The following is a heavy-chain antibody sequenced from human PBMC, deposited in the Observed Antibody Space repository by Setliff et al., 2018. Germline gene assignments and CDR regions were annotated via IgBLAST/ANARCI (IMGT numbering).Heavy chain of an antibody. CDR3: ARARGHYYDSSGRSGYFQH. Sequence: ASVKVSCKASGYTFTNNYIHWVRQAPGQGLEWLGLINPSGGYTNYAQKFQDRITLTRDTPTNTLYMELGSLRSEDTAVYYCARARGHYYDSSGRSGYFQHWGQGTLVTVSS. CDR2: INPSGGYT. V-gene: IGHV1-46*01. J-gene: IGHJ1*01. D-gene: IGHD3-22*01. CDR1: GYTFTNNY.